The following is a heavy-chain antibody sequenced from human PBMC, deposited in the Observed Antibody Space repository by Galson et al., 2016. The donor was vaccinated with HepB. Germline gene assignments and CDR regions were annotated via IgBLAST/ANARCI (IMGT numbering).Heavy chain of an antibody. V-gene: IGHV3-33*01. CDR1: GFTFSTYP. CDR3: ARDSRFGFSYYYFYGMGV. Sequence: SLRLSCAVSGFTFSTYPLHWVRQAPGKGLEWVAVIWYDGSNKYYADSVKGRFTISRDNSKNTLYLQMNSLRAEDTAVYYCARDSRFGFSYYYFYGMGVWGQGTTVTVSS. D-gene: IGHD3-10*01. CDR2: IWYDGSNK. J-gene: IGHJ6*02.